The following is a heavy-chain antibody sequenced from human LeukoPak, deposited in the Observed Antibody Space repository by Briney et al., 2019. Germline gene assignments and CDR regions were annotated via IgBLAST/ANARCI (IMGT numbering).Heavy chain of an antibody. D-gene: IGHD5-18*01. V-gene: IGHV3-7*01. CDR2: IKQDGSEK. CDR1: GFTFSSYW. Sequence: GGSLRLSCEASGFTFSSYWMSWVRQAPGKGLEWVANIKQDGSEKYYVDSVKGRFTISRDNAKNSLYLQVNSLRAEDTAVYYCARAGYSYADYWGQGTLVTVSS. CDR3: ARAGYSYADY. J-gene: IGHJ4*02.